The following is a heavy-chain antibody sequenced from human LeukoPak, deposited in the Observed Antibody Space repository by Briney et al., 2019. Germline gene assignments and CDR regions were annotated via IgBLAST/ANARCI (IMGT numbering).Heavy chain of an antibody. Sequence: SETLSLTCTVSGGSISSYYWSWIRQPPGKGLEWIGYIYYSGSTNYNPSLKSRVTISVDTSMNQFSLKMSSVTSADTAVYYCARQGVATAIDYWGQGTLVTVSS. V-gene: IGHV4-59*01. CDR1: GGSISSYY. J-gene: IGHJ4*02. CDR2: IYYSGST. D-gene: IGHD2-21*02. CDR3: ARQGVATAIDY.